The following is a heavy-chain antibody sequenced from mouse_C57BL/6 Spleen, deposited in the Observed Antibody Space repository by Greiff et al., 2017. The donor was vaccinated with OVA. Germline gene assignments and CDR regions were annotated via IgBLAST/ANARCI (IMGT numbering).Heavy chain of an antibody. CDR1: GYAFSSSW. V-gene: IGHV1-82*01. J-gene: IGHJ3*01. Sequence: QVQLQQSGPELVKPGASVKISCKASGYAFSSSWMNWVKQRPGKGLEWIGRIYPGDGDTNYNGKFKGKATLTADKSSSTAYMQLSSLTSEDSAVYFCAADYYGSSFDYWGQGTLVTVSA. D-gene: IGHD1-1*01. CDR2: IYPGDGDT. CDR3: AADYYGSSFDY.